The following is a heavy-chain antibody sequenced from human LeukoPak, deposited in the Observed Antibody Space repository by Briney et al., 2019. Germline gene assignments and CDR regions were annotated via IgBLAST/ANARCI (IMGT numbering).Heavy chain of an antibody. CDR3: ARDYYDSSGSIDY. Sequence: PGGSLRLSCAASGFTFSNYWIHWVRQAPGKGLEWVSAISGSGGSTYYADSVKGRFTISRDNSKNTLYLQMNSLRAEDTAVYYCARDYYDSSGSIDYWGQGTLVTVSS. CDR1: GFTFSNYW. D-gene: IGHD3-22*01. V-gene: IGHV3-23*01. CDR2: ISGSGGST. J-gene: IGHJ4*02.